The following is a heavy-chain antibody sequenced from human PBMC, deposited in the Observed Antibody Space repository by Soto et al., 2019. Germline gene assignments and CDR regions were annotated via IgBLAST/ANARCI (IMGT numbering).Heavy chain of an antibody. D-gene: IGHD6-19*01. CDR2: LSSSSSTI. CDR3: ARVRSGQGDY. CDR1: GFTFSSYS. Sequence: EVQLVESGGGLVQPGGSLRLSCAASGFTFSSYSMNWVRQAPGKGLEWVSYLSSSSSTIYYADSVEGRCTISGDNAKNSLYLQMNSLRAEDTAVYYWARVRSGQGDYWGQGTLVTLSS. J-gene: IGHJ4*02. V-gene: IGHV3-48*01.